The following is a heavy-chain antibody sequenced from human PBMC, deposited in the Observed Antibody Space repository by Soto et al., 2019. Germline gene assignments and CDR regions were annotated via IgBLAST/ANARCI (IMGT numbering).Heavy chain of an antibody. CDR1: GGSISSSSYY. J-gene: IGHJ5*02. V-gene: IGHV4-39*01. Sequence: SETLSLTCTVSGGSISSSSYYWGWIRQPPGKGLEWIGSIYYSGSTYYNPSLKSRVTISVDTSKNQFSLKLSSVTAADTAVYYCARLLGPGRVRFGWFDPWGQGTLVTVSS. CDR3: ARLLGPGRVRFGWFDP. D-gene: IGHD3-16*01. CDR2: IYYSGST.